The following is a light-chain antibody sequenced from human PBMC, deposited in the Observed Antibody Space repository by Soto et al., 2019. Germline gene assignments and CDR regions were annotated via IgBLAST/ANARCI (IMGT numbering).Light chain of an antibody. CDR3: SSFGSSDTYVI. CDR1: SRDIGRYNY. V-gene: IGLV2-14*01. J-gene: IGLJ2*01. CDR2: EVS. Sequence: QSALTQPASVSGSPGQSITISCTGTSRDIGRYNYVSWYQQHPDKAPKVMIYEVSSRPSGVSDRFSGSKSGNTDSLTISGLQADDEADYYCSSFGSSDTYVIFGGGTKLTVL.